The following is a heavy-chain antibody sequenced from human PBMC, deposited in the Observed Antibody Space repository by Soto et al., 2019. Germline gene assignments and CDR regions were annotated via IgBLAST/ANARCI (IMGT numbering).Heavy chain of an antibody. D-gene: IGHD2-2*02. J-gene: IGHJ5*02. CDR3: ARDMGRGVVPAARPGPLCFDH. V-gene: IGHV4-31*03. CDR1: GGSISSGGYY. CDR2: IYYSEST. Sequence: PSETLSLTCTVSGGSISSGGYYWSWIRQHPGKGLEWIGYIYYSESTYYNPSLKSRVTISVETSKNQFSLKLSSVTAADTAVYYCARDMGRGVVPAARPGPLCFDHWRQGTLVTVSS.